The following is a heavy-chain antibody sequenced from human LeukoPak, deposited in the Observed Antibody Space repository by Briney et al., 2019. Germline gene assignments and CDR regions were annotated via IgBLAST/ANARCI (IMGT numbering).Heavy chain of an antibody. CDR3: ASLIRAGTFYYYMDV. V-gene: IGHV4-39*01. CDR2: VYYTGST. CDR1: GDSVSNVSYY. Sequence: PSQTLSLTCTVSGDSVSNVSYYWAWIRQPPGKGLEWIANVYYTGSTYYSPSLKSRVAMSVDVSKNQLSLTLSSVTAADMCVYFCASLIRAGTFYYYMDVWGRGTTVTVSS. D-gene: IGHD2-21*01. J-gene: IGHJ6*03.